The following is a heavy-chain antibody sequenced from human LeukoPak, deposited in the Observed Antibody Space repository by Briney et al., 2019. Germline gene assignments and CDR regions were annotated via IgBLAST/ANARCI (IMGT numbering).Heavy chain of an antibody. CDR1: GGTFSSYA. CDR3: AREIGTNWKDAFDI. CDR2: IIPIFGRA. J-gene: IGHJ3*02. D-gene: IGHD1-20*01. V-gene: IGHV1-69*13. Sequence: GASVKVSCKASGGTFSSYAISWVRQAPGQGLEWMGGIIPIFGRANYAQKFQGRVTITADESTSTAYMELSSLRSEDTAVYYCAREIGTNWKDAFDIWGQGTMVTVSS.